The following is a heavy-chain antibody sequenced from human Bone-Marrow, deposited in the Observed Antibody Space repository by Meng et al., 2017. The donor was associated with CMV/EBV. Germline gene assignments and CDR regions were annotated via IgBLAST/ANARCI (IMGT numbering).Heavy chain of an antibody. V-gene: IGHV3-49*04. CDR2: IRSKAYGETT. CDR3: TKGPRLEWRYYGMDV. D-gene: IGHD3-3*01. Sequence: GGPLRLSCTASGLTFRDHAMSWVRQAPGKGLEWVSFIRSKAYGETTEYAASVKGRFSISRDDSQSIVYLQMNRLRSEDTAGYYCTKGPRLEWRYYGMDVWGQGTTVTVSS. CDR1: GLTFRDHA. J-gene: IGHJ6*02.